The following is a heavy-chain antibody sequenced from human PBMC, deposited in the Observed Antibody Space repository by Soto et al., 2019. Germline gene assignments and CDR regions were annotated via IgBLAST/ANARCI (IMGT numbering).Heavy chain of an antibody. J-gene: IGHJ5*02. Sequence: PSETLSLTCTVSGGSISSRYWSWLRQPPGKGLEWIGYVYYSGGTNYNPSLKNRVSTSVDTSKNHFSLTLSSVTAADTAVYYCARVAYSDSTVFDPWGQGTLVTVSS. CDR2: VYYSGGT. V-gene: IGHV4-59*11. D-gene: IGHD2-21*01. CDR3: ARVAYSDSTVFDP. CDR1: GGSISSRY.